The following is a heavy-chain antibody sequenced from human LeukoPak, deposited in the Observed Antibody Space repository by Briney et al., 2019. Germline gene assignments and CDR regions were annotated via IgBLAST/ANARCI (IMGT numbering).Heavy chain of an antibody. CDR1: GGTFISHA. CDR3: ARGRTTGEFDY. CDR2: INPIFHTP. Sequence: SVKVSCKASGGTFISHAISWVRQAPGQGLEWMGVINPIFHTPTYAKKFQGRLTITKDESMSTASMDLSSLISDDTAVYYCARGRTTGEFDYWGQGTLVTVSS. J-gene: IGHJ4*02. V-gene: IGHV1-69*05. D-gene: IGHD4-11*01.